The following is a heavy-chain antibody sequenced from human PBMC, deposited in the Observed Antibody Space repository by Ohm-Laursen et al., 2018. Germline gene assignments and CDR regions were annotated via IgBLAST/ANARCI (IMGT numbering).Heavy chain of an antibody. V-gene: IGHV2-5*01. CDR3: AHRQQFAGFDF. CDR1: GFSLSTNGVG. D-gene: IGHD5-24*01. Sequence: PTQTLTLTRTFSGFSLSTNGVGVGWIRQSPGKALEWLTLIYWNDDKRYSPSLKSRLTITKDTSENQVVLTMTNMDPVDTGTYYCAHRQQFAGFDFWGQGTLVTVSS. J-gene: IGHJ4*02. CDR2: IYWNDDK.